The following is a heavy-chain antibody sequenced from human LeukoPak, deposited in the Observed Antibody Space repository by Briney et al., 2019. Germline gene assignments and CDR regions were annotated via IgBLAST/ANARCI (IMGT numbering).Heavy chain of an antibody. J-gene: IGHJ5*02. Sequence: SETLSLTCTASGGSISSYYWSWIRQPPGKGLEWIGYIYYSGSTNYNPSLKSRVTISVDTSKNQFSLKLSSVTAADTAVYYCARLTALVGANAWGQGTLVTVSS. CDR2: IYYSGST. D-gene: IGHD1-26*01. V-gene: IGHV4-59*01. CDR3: ARLTALVGANA. CDR1: GGSISSYY.